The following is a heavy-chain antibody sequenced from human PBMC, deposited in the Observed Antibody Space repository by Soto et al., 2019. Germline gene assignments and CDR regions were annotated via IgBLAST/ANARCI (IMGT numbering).Heavy chain of an antibody. Sequence: QVQLVESGGGVVQPGRSLRLSCAASGFTFSNYGLHWVRQAPGKGLEWVADVWYDGISKNYLDSVKDRFTISRDNSKNTLYLQMNTLRAEDTAVYYCGRVDRYYNTDVWGQGTTVTVSS. V-gene: IGHV3-33*01. CDR2: VWYDGISK. J-gene: IGHJ6*01. CDR1: GFTFSNYG. CDR3: GRVDRYYNTDV.